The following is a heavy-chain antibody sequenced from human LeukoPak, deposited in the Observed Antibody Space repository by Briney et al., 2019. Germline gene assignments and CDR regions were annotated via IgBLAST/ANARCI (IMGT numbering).Heavy chain of an antibody. D-gene: IGHD4-17*01. CDR2: IIPIFGTA. CDR1: GGTFSSYA. J-gene: IGHJ5*02. Sequence: ASVKVSCKASGGTFSSYAISWVRQAPGQGLEWMGGIIPIFGTANYAQKFQGRVTITADKSTSTAYMELSSLRSEDTAVYYCARDSSPSDYGDPNRGPDWFDPWGQRTLVTVSS. CDR3: ARDSSPSDYGDPNRGPDWFDP. V-gene: IGHV1-69*06.